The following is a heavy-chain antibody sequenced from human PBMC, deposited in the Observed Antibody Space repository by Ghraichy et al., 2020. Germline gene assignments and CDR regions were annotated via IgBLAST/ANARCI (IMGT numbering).Heavy chain of an antibody. V-gene: IGHV4-61*02. CDR1: GDSINSGNYH. Sequence: SQTLSLTCTVSGDSINSGNYHWSWIRQPAGKGLEWIGRIYSSGSTNYNPSLETRVTISVDTSQNQFSLKLISVTAADTALYYCARDAEWGSGLFDYWGRGTLVTVSS. D-gene: IGHD1-14*01. CDR3: ARDAEWGSGLFDY. CDR2: IYSSGST. J-gene: IGHJ4*02.